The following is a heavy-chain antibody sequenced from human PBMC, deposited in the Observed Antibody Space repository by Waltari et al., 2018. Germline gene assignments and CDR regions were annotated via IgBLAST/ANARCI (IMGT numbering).Heavy chain of an antibody. J-gene: IGHJ4*02. D-gene: IGHD2-15*01. CDR3: ARDRGRGLYLDS. Sequence: QLQLQESGPGLVKPSGTLSLTRAVSGVSLTNTDFWSWVRQPPGKGLEWIGQIHRSGRTNYNPSFASRVSMSIDTSNNHFSLMVTSATAADTAVYYCARDRGRGLYLDSWGQGTLVTVSP. CDR2: IHRSGRT. CDR1: GVSLTNTDF. V-gene: IGHV4-4*02.